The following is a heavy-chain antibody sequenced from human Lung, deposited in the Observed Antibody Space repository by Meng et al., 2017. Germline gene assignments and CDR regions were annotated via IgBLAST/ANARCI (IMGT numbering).Heavy chain of an antibody. CDR3: AKDSPVLTR. CDR2: ITDTGGGT. CDR1: GLNFSNYA. Sequence: EVPLLDSGGGFVQPGCSLRLSCAASGLNFSNYAMSWVRQAPGKGLEWVSAITDTGGGTYYADSVKGRFTISRDNSKNTLYLQMNSLRAEDTAVYYCAKDSPVLTRWGQGTLVTVSS. J-gene: IGHJ4*02. D-gene: IGHD4/OR15-4a*01. V-gene: IGHV3-23*01.